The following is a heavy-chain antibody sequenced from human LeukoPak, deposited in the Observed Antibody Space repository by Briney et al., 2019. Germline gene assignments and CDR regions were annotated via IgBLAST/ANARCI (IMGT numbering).Heavy chain of an antibody. D-gene: IGHD5-24*01. CDR1: GFTFSSYA. Sequence: GGSLRLSCAASGFTFSSYAMYWVRQAPGKGLEYVSAISSNGDITYYGNSVKGRFTISRDNSKNTLYLQMGSLRAEDMAFYYCARGRRDGYRGWFDPWGQGTLVTVSS. J-gene: IGHJ5*02. CDR3: ARGRRDGYRGWFDP. CDR2: ISSNGDIT. V-gene: IGHV3-64*01.